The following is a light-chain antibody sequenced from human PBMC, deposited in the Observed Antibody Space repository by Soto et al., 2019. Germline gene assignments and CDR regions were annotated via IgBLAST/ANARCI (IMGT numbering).Light chain of an antibody. CDR2: AAS. J-gene: IGKJ1*01. Sequence: DIQMTQSPSSLSASVGDRVTITCRASQSISSYLNWYQQKPGKAPRLLIYAASSLQSGVPSRFSGSGSGTEFTLTISSLQPDDFATYYCQHYNSYSEAFSQGTKVDI. V-gene: IGKV1-39*01. CDR3: QHYNSYSEA. CDR1: QSISSY.